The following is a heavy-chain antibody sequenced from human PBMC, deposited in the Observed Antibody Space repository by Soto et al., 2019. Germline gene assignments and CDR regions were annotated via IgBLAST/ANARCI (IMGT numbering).Heavy chain of an antibody. Sequence: QVQLVESGGGVVQPGRSLRLSCAVSGFTLSSHTMHWVRQAPGTGLEWVAILSYDGNNKYYVDSVKGGFTISRDISKNTPYPQMNSLRAEDTALYYCARGGSITVAPGYWGQGTLVTVSS. CDR1: GFTLSSHT. J-gene: IGHJ4*02. D-gene: IGHD3-16*01. V-gene: IGHV3-30-3*01. CDR2: LSYDGNNK. CDR3: ARGGSITVAPGY.